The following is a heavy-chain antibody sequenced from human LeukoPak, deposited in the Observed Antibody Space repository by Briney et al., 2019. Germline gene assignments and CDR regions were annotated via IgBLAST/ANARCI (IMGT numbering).Heavy chain of an antibody. D-gene: IGHD6-19*01. CDR2: VYYSGST. CDR1: GGSISSYD. J-gene: IGHJ4*02. Sequence: SETLSLTCTVSGGSISSYDWSWIRQPPGKGLEWLGYVYYSGSTNYNPSLKSRVTISLDASKNQFSLKLRSVTAADTAVYYCARSSSGWSPFDYWGQGTLVTVSS. CDR3: ARSSSGWSPFDY. V-gene: IGHV4-59*08.